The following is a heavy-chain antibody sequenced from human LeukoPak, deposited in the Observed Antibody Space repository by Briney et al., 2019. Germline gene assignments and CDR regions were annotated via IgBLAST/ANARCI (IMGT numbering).Heavy chain of an antibody. J-gene: IGHJ4*02. CDR2: IEKNAGGA. V-gene: IGHV3-23*01. CDR3: AKQEGALIENWCFDH. Sequence: GGSLRLSCAASGFTFSDFAMSWVRLAPGKGLEWVSSIEKNAGGAYYADSVKGRFTLSRDNSKNTLYLQMSSLRVEDTALYYCAKQEGALIENWCFDHWGLGTLVTVSS. D-gene: IGHD1-26*01. CDR1: GFTFSDFA.